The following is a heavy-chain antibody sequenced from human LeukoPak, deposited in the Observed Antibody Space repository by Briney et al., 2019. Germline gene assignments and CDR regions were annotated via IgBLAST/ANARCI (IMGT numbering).Heavy chain of an antibody. Sequence: KASETLSLTCTASGGSISSYYWSWIRQPAGKGLEWIGRIYTSGSTNYNPSLKSRVTMSVDTSKNQFSLKLSSVTAADTAVYYCARAKVDYYYYYMDVWGKGTTVTVSS. CDR3: ARAKVDYYYYYMDV. V-gene: IGHV4-4*07. J-gene: IGHJ6*03. CDR1: GGSISSYY. CDR2: IYTSGST.